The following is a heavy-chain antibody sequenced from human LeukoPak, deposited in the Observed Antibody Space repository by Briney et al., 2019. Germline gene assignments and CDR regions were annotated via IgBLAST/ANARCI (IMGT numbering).Heavy chain of an antibody. CDR1: GFTFNNYA. D-gene: IGHD2-2*01. CDR2: ISYDGSNK. J-gene: IGHJ4*02. CDR3: AKSYCSSTSCHQG. Sequence: GRSLRLSCAASGFTFNNYAMHWVRQAPGKGLEWVAVISYDGSNKYYADSVKGRFTISRDNSKNTLSLQMNSLRAEDTAVYYCAKSYCSSTSCHQGWGQGTLVTVSS. V-gene: IGHV3-30-3*02.